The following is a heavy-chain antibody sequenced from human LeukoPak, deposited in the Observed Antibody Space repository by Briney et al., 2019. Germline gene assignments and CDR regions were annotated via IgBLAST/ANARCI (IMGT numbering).Heavy chain of an antibody. D-gene: IGHD3-16*01. CDR1: GYTFTGYY. V-gene: IGHV1-2*06. Sequence: ASVKVSCKASGYTFTGYYMHWVRQAPGQGLEWMGRINPNSGGTNYAQKFQGRVTMTRDTSISTAYMELSRLRSDDTAVHYCATLKGGPKNWYFDLWGRGTLVTVPS. CDR3: ATLKGGPKNWYFDL. CDR2: INPNSGGT. J-gene: IGHJ2*01.